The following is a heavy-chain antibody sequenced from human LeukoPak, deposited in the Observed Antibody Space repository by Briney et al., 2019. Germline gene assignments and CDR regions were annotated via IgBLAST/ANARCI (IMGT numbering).Heavy chain of an antibody. Sequence: GESLKISCQGSGYSFTSYWIGWVRQMPGKGLEWMGNIYPGDSDTRYSPSFQGQVTISADKSVSTAYLQWSSLKASDTAMSYCARTDSSSWSFDYWGQGTLVTVSS. CDR3: ARTDSSSWSFDY. J-gene: IGHJ4*02. D-gene: IGHD6-13*01. CDR2: IYPGDSDT. CDR1: GYSFTSYW. V-gene: IGHV5-51*01.